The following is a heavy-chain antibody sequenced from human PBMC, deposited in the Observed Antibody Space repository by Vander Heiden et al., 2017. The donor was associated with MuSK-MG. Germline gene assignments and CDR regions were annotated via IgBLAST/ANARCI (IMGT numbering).Heavy chain of an antibody. J-gene: IGHJ4*02. CDR2: IYYSGST. CDR3: ARAAVALFTF. CDR1: GASISSGGYY. V-gene: IGHV4-31*03. Sequence: QVRLLESGPGLEKPSQTLSLTCTVSGASISSGGYYWGWIRQHPGKGLEWIGYIYYSGSTYYNPSLKSRVTISVDTSKNQFSLRLRSVTAADTAVYYCARAAVALFTFWGQGTLVTVSS. D-gene: IGHD6-19*01.